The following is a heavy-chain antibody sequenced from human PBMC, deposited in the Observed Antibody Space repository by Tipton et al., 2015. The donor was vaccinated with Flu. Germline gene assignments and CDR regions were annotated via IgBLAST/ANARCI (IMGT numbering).Heavy chain of an antibody. CDR2: INHSRTT. CDR3: ATKFGNWGVWEPLDY. D-gene: IGHD7-27*01. J-gene: IGHJ4*02. CDR1: GGAFSNYY. Sequence: TLSLTCSIYGGAFSNYYWSWIRQPPGKGLEWIGEINHSRTTNYNPSLWGRVTISVDTSKNQFSLKLTSVTAADTAVHYCATKFGNWGVWEPLDYWGQGTLVTVSS. V-gene: IGHV4-34*01.